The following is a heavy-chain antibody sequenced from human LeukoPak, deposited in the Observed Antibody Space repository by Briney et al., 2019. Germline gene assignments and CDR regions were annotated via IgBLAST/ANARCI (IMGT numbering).Heavy chain of an antibody. D-gene: IGHD6-13*01. V-gene: IGHV3-7*01. CDR1: GFTFTDYW. Sequence: GGSLRLSCAVSGFTFTDYWMNWVRQAPGKGLEWVASIRQDGGEKYYVDSVKGRFTISRDNTKNSLYLQMSALRAEDTAVYYCASDGTAAGLYFDLWGQGTLVTVSS. CDR2: IRQDGGEK. J-gene: IGHJ4*01. CDR3: ASDGTAAGLYFDL.